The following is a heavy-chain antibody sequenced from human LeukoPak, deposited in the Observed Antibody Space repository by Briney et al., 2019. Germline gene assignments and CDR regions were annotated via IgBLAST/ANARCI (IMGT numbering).Heavy chain of an antibody. CDR3: VRVSRRALIDY. V-gene: IGHV4-38-2*02. CDR1: GYSISSGYY. J-gene: IGHJ4*02. Sequence: SETLSLTCTVSGYSISSGYYWGWIRQPPGKGLEWIGSIYHSGSTYCNPSLKSRVTISVDTSKNQFSLKLSSVTAADTAVYYCVRVSRRALIDYWGQGTLVTVSS. CDR2: IYHSGST.